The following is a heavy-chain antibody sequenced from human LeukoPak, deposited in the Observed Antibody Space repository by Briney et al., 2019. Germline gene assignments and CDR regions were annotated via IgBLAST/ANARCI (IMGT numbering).Heavy chain of an antibody. J-gene: IGHJ6*02. V-gene: IGHV3-48*04. CDR2: INSDIYSNTI. D-gene: IGHD3-3*01. CDR3: ASQSLTIFGVVPPYYYGMDV. Sequence: GGSLRLSCAASGFTLSSYSMNWVRQAPGKGLEWISYINSDIYSNTIYYADTVKGRFTISRDNAKNTLYLQMNSLRAEDTAVYYCASQSLTIFGVVPPYYYGMDVWGQGTTVTVSS. CDR1: GFTLSSYS.